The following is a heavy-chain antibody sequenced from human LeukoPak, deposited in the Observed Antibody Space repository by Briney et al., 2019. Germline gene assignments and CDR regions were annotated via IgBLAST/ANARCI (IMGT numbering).Heavy chain of an antibody. J-gene: IGHJ4*02. Sequence: GGSLRLSCAASGFTFSSYAMHWVRQAPGKGLEWVAVISYDGSNKYYADSVKGRFTISRDNSKNTLYLQMNSLRAEDTAVYYCARDLRRLVIVDYWGQGTLVTVSP. CDR1: GFTFSSYA. V-gene: IGHV3-30-3*01. CDR3: ARDLRRLVIVDY. CDR2: ISYDGSNK. D-gene: IGHD3-22*01.